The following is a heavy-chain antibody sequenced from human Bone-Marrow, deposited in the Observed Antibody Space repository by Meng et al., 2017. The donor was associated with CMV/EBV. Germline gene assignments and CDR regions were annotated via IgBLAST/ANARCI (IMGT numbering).Heavy chain of an antibody. J-gene: IGHJ6*02. CDR2: IYYSGST. Sequence: SWIRQPPGKGLEWIGYIYYSGSTYYNPSLKSRVTISVDTSKNQFSLKLSSVTAADTAVYYCARGDCSSTSCYTPPYYYYGMDVWGQGTTVTVSS. V-gene: IGHV4-30-4*08. CDR3: ARGDCSSTSCYTPPYYYYGMDV. D-gene: IGHD2-2*02.